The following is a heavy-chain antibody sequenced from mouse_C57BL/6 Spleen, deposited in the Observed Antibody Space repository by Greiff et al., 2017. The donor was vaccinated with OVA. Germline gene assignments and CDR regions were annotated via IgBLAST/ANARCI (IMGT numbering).Heavy chain of an antibody. J-gene: IGHJ3*01. Sequence: QVQLQQSGAELVRPGASVTLSCKASGYTFTDYEMHWVKQTPVHGLEWIGAIDPETGGTAYNQKFKGKAILTADKSSSTAYMELRSLTSEDSAVYYCTRAGWLPSWFAYWGQGTLVTLSA. CDR2: IDPETGGT. V-gene: IGHV1-15*01. CDR1: GYTFTDYE. CDR3: TRAGWLPSWFAY. D-gene: IGHD2-3*01.